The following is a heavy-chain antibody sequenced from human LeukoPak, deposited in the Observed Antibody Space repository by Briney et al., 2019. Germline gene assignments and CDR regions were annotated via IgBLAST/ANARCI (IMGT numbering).Heavy chain of an antibody. J-gene: IGHJ4*02. CDR2: ISGSGGST. V-gene: IGHV3-23*01. CDR1: GFTFSSYA. Sequence: GGSLRLSCAASGFTFSSYAMSWVRQAPGKGLEWVSAISGSGGSTYYADSVKGRFTISRDNSKNTLYLQMNSLRAEDTAVYYCAKDIASGSIFGVVIVGYFDYWGQGTLVTVSS. D-gene: IGHD3-3*01. CDR3: AKDIASGSIFGVVIVGYFDY.